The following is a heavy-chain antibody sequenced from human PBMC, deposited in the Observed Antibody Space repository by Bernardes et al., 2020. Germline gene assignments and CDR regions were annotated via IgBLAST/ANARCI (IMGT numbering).Heavy chain of an antibody. V-gene: IGHV4-31*03. Sequence: SETLSLTCTVSGVSIRSGGYFWSWIRQHPERGLEWIGYIYYSGNAFYNPSLESRLIISVDTSNNQFFLRLNSVTAADSGVYYCVRQASYSTIECLRGLDAGGKGSTVTVSS. D-gene: IGHD4-4*01. CDR1: GVSIRSGGYF. J-gene: IGHJ6*04. CDR2: IYYSGNA. CDR3: VRQASYSTIECLRGLDA.